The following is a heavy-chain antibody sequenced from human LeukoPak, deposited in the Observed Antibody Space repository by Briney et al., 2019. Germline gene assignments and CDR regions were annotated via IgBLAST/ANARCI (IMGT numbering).Heavy chain of an antibody. CDR3: ARDPTYYGDYASWYFDY. V-gene: IGHV1-2*02. CDR1: GYIFTPYY. Sequence: GASVKVSCKASGYIFTPYYIHWVRQAPGQGLEWMGWFNPNSGATDSTQNFQGRVTMTRDTSISTAYMELSRLTSDDTAVYFCARDPTYYGDYASWYFDYWGQGALVTVSS. D-gene: IGHD4-17*01. CDR2: FNPNSGAT. J-gene: IGHJ4*02.